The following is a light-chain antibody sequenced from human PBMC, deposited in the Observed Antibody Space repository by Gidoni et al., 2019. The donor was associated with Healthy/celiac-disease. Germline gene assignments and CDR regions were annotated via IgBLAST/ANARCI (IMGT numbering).Light chain of an antibody. Sequence: EIVLTQSPGTLSLSPGERATLSCRASQSVSSSYLAWYQQKPGQAPRLLIYGASPRGTGIPDRFSGSGSGTDFTLTISRLEPEDFAVYYCQQYGSSPLTFGGGTKVEIK. CDR3: QQYGSSPLT. CDR1: QSVSSSY. V-gene: IGKV3-20*01. CDR2: GAS. J-gene: IGKJ4*01.